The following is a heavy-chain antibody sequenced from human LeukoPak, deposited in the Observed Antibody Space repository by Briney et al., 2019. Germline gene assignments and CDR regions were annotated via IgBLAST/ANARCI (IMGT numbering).Heavy chain of an antibody. CDR3: ARDEAAGRAGY. Sequence: PSQSLSLTWTVSGGSIGSSSYCSGWIRQPPGKGLEWFGSIYYSASTYYNPSLKRRVTISVDTPKTQFCLKLRSLTPLQTPVHYCARDEAAGRAGYGGQRTLVTVP. D-gene: IGHD6-25*01. J-gene: IGHJ4*02. CDR2: IYYSAST. CDR1: GGSIGSSSYC. V-gene: IGHV4-39*02.